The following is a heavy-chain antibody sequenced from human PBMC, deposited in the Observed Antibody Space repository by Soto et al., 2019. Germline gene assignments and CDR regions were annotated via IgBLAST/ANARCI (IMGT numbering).Heavy chain of an antibody. J-gene: IGHJ6*03. CDR2: ISGSGVNT. V-gene: IGHV3-23*01. CDR1: GFTFSNYA. CDR3: AKDLTVRPSYMDV. Sequence: GGSLRLSCAASGFTFSNYAMSWARQAPGKGLEWVSAISGSGVNTYYADSVKGRFTISRDNSKNTLYLQMNSLRAEDTAVYYCAKDLTVRPSYMDVWGKGTKVTVSS. D-gene: IGHD6-6*01.